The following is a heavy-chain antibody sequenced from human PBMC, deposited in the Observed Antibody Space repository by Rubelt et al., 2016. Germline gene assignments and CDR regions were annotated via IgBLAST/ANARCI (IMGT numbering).Heavy chain of an antibody. CDR3: ARSAYFGNYGEDFDY. D-gene: IGHD4-17*01. Sequence: KFQGRVTITRDTSASTAYMELSSLRSEDTAVYYCARSAYFGNYGEDFDYWGQGTLVTVSS. J-gene: IGHJ4*02. V-gene: IGHV1-3*01.